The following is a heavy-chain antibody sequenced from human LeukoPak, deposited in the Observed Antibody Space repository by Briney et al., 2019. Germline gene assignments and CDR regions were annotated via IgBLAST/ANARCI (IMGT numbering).Heavy chain of an antibody. Sequence: SVRVSCKASGGTFSSYAISWVRQAPGQGLEWMGGIIPIFGTANYAQKFQGRVTITTDESTSTAYMELSSLRSEDTAVYYCARVRYDYVWGSYDYWGQGTLVTVSS. CDR2: IIPIFGTA. CDR1: GGTFSSYA. J-gene: IGHJ4*02. CDR3: ARVRYDYVWGSYDY. V-gene: IGHV1-69*05. D-gene: IGHD3-16*01.